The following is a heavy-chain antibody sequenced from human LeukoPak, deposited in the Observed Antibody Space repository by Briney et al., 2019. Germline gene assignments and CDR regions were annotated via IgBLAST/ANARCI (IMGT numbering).Heavy chain of an antibody. CDR3: AKDALQELVTSLDY. CDR2: IRGDGGNT. CDR1: GFTFSSYA. V-gene: IGHV3-23*01. D-gene: IGHD6-13*01. Sequence: GGSLRLSCAASGFTFSSYAMSWVRQAPGKGLEWVSVIRGDGGNTYYADSVKGRFTISRDNSKNTLYLQMNSLRAEDTAVYYRAKDALQELVTSLDYWGQGTLVTVSS. J-gene: IGHJ4*02.